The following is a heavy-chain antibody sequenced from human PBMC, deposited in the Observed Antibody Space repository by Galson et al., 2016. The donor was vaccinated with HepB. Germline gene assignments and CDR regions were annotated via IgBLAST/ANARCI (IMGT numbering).Heavy chain of an antibody. Sequence: SVKVSCKVSGHSLSELFMHWVRQAPGKGLEWMGGFDPKDVETIYAQKFQGRVTMTEGTSSDTAYMELSSLRSDDTAVYYCTTLQRNDGISRYYYGMDVWGQGTTVTVSS. CDR3: TTLQRNDGISRYYYGMDV. CDR1: GHSLSELF. J-gene: IGHJ6*02. D-gene: IGHD1-1*01. V-gene: IGHV1-24*01. CDR2: FDPKDVET.